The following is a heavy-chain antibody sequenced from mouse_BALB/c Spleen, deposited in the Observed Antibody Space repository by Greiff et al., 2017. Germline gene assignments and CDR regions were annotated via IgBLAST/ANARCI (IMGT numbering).Heavy chain of an antibody. J-gene: IGHJ1*01. CDR2: INPYNGAT. D-gene: IGHD2-1*01. CDR1: GYSFTGYY. V-gene: IGHV1-31*01. CDR3: ARGGYGNGWYFDV. Sequence: EVQLQESGPELVKPGASVKISCKASGYSFTGYYMHWVKQSHVKSLEWIGRINPYNGATSYNQNFKDKASLTVDKSSSTAYMELHSLTSEDSAVYYCARGGYGNGWYFDVWGAGTTVTVSS.